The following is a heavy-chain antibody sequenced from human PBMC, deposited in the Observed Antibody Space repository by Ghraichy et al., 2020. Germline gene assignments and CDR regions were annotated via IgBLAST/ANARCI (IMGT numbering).Heavy chain of an antibody. CDR3: ARGSDNFAGLMYYMDV. CDR1: GGTFSSYA. Sequence: SVKVSCKASGGTFSSYAISWVRQAPGQGLEWMGGIIPIFGTANYAQKFQGRVTITADESTSTAYMELSSLRSEDTAVYYCARGSDNFAGLMYYMDVWGKGTTVTVSS. J-gene: IGHJ6*03. CDR2: IIPIFGTA. D-gene: IGHD5-24*01. V-gene: IGHV1-69*13.